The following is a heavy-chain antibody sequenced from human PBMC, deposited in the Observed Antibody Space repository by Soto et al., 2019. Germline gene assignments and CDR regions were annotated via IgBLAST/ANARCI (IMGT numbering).Heavy chain of an antibody. CDR2: ISGYSGNA. J-gene: IGHJ4*02. D-gene: IGHD4-17*01. CDR3: AKRTSGTTWGESDY. Sequence: QVQVMQSGAEVKKPGDSVKVSCKTSGYIFSDYGINWVRQAPGQGLEWMGWISGYSGNANLAQKFQGRVTMTTDKSTRTAYVELMRLRSDDTAVYYCAKRTSGTTWGESDYWGQGTLVTVSS. CDR1: GYIFSDYG. V-gene: IGHV1-18*04.